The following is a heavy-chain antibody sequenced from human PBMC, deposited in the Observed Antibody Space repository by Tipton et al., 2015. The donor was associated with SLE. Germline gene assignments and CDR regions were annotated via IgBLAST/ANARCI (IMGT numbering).Heavy chain of an antibody. D-gene: IGHD7-27*01. CDR3: ARDSLNWGTYYHGIDV. CDR2: VYYTGST. V-gene: IGHV4-59*01. CDR1: GGPINSYF. J-gene: IGHJ6*02. Sequence: TLSLTCTVSGGPINSYFWSWIRQPPGKGLEWIGHVYYTGSTRYNPSLKSRLTISVDTSKNQFSLRLNSVTAADAAVYYCARDSLNWGTYYHGIDVWGQGTTVTVSS.